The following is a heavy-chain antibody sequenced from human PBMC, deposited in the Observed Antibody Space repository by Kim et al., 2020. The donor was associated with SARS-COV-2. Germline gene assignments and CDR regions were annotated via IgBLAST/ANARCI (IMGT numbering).Heavy chain of an antibody. CDR2: TTSMGRS. V-gene: IGHV4-59*13. CDR3: ARARRAEVQEVGQYYFDL. J-gene: IGHJ3*01. Sequence: SETLSLTCTISGGSLGLNYWNWVRQSPWKGLEWLGYTTSMGRSKHDPSLGSRVTLFVDTSKNQFSLKLQSVTAADTGVYYCARARRAEVQEVGQYYFDLWGQGTVVTVS. CDR1: GGSLGLNY. D-gene: IGHD2-15*01.